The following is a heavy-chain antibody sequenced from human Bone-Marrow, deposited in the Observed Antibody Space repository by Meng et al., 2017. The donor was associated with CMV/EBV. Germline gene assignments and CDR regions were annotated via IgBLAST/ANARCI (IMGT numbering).Heavy chain of an antibody. CDR2: ISAYNGNT. D-gene: IGHD2-2*01. Sequence: ASVKVSCKASGYTFTRYGISWVRQAPGQGLEWMGWISAYNGNTNYAQKLQGRVTMTTDTSTSTAYMELRSLRSDDTAVYYCARDHCSSTSCYIGGWFDPWGQGTLVTVSS. CDR3: ARDHCSSTSCYIGGWFDP. J-gene: IGHJ5*02. V-gene: IGHV1-18*01. CDR1: GYTFTRYG.